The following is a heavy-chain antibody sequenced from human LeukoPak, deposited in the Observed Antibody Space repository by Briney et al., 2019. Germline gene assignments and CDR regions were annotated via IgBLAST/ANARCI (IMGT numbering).Heavy chain of an antibody. D-gene: IGHD4-23*01. CDR3: GSARRETLDYYYYYYMDV. J-gene: IGHJ6*03. V-gene: IGHV1-69*13. Sequence: ASVKVSCKASGYTFTSYDISWVRQAPGQGLEWMGGIIPIFGTANYAQKFQGRVTITADESTSTAYMELSSLRSEDTAVYYCGSARRETLDYYYYYYMDVWGKGTTVTVSS. CDR2: IIPIFGTA. CDR1: GYTFTSYD.